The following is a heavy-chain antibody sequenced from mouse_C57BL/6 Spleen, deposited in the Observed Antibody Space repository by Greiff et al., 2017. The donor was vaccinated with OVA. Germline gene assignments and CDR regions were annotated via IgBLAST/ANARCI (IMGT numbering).Heavy chain of an antibody. D-gene: IGHD2-14*01. CDR2: ISYDGSN. J-gene: IGHJ2*01. CDR1: GYSITSGYY. Sequence: ESGPGLVKPSQSLSLTCSVTGYSITSGYYWNWIRQFPGNKLEWMGYISYDGSNNYNPSLKNRISITRNTSKNQFFLKLNSVTTEDTATYYCARDGEVLDYWGQGTTLTVSS. CDR3: ARDGEVLDY. V-gene: IGHV3-6*01.